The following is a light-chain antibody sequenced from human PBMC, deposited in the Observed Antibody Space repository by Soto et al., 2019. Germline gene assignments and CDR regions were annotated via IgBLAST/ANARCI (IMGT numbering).Light chain of an antibody. Sequence: SYELTQSPSVSVAPGQTATVTCGGRNIGAKSVHWYQQKPGQAPVPVVYDDSVRPSGIPERFSGSNSGNTATLTISRVEVGDEADYYCQVWDSGSTQYVFGAGTKVTVL. CDR1: NIGAKS. CDR2: DDS. CDR3: QVWDSGSTQYV. V-gene: IGLV3-21*02. J-gene: IGLJ1*01.